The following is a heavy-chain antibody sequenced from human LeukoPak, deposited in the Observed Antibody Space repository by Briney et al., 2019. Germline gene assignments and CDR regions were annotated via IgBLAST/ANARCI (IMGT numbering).Heavy chain of an antibody. CDR1: GFTFSTFG. Sequence: GGSLRLSCAASGFTFSTFGMHWVRQAPGKGLEWVAFIRYDGSNKYYADSVKGRFTISRDDSKNTLYLQMNSLRAEDTAAYYCAKGYYFDILSGYSSLDSWGQGTLVTVSS. V-gene: IGHV3-30*02. CDR2: IRYDGSNK. J-gene: IGHJ4*02. D-gene: IGHD3-9*01. CDR3: AKGYYFDILSGYSSLDS.